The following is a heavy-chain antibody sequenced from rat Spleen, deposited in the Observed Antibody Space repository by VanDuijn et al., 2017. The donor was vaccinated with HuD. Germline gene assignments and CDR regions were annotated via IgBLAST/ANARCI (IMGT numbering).Heavy chain of an antibody. V-gene: IGHV2-15*01. CDR3: ASQHYYDGYYRDY. Sequence: QVQLKESGPGLVQPSQTLTLTCTVSGFSLNTYTVSWVRQPPGKGLEWMGGIWGDGSTDYNSVLKSRLTINRDTSKSQVFLKVNNLQTEDTAMYFCASQHYYDGYYRDYWGQGVMVTVSS. CDR2: IWGDGST. CDR1: GFSLNTYT. J-gene: IGHJ2*01. D-gene: IGHD1-12*03.